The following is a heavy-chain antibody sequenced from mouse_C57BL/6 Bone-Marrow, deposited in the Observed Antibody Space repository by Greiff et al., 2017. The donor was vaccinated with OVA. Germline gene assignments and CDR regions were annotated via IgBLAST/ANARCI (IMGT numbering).Heavy chain of an antibody. D-gene: IGHD2-5*01. CDR3: GTYYSNYGYFDV. Sequence: QVQLQQSGPELVKPGASVKISCKASGYAFSSSWMNWVKQRPGKGLEWIGRIYPGDGDTNYNGKFKGKATLTADKSSSTAYMQLSSLTSEDSAVYFCGTYYSNYGYFDVWGTGTTVTVSS. J-gene: IGHJ1*03. CDR1: GYAFSSSW. CDR2: IYPGDGDT. V-gene: IGHV1-82*01.